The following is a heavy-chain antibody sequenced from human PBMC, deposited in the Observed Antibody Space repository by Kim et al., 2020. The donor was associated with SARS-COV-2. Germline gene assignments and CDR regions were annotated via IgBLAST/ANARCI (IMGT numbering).Heavy chain of an antibody. CDR3: ARFGTGGKTSAGPPSYYYYYGMDV. J-gene: IGHJ6*02. Sequence: GGSLRLSCAASGFTFSSYSMNWVRQAPGKGLEWVSSISSSSSYIYYADSVKGRFTISRDKAKNSLYLQMNSLRAEDTAVYYCARFGTGGKTSAGPPSYYYYYGMDVWGQGTTVTVSS. D-gene: IGHD1-1*01. V-gene: IGHV3-21*01. CDR1: GFTFSSYS. CDR2: ISSSSSYI.